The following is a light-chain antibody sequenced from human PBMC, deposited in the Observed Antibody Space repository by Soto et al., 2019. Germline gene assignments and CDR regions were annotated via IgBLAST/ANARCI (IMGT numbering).Light chain of an antibody. V-gene: IGLV1-40*01. CDR3: QSYDRSMTGYV. CDR2: LNI. J-gene: IGLJ1*01. Sequence: QSVLTQPPSVSGAPGQRVTISCTGSSSNIGAGFDVHWYRQLPGTAPKLLIYLNINRPSGVPDRFSGSKSGTSASLAITGLQAEDEADYYCQSYDRSMTGYVFGTGTKLTDL. CDR1: SSNIGAGFD.